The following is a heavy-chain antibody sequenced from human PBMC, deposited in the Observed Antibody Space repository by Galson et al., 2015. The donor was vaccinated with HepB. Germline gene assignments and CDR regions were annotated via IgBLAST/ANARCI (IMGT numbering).Heavy chain of an antibody. CDR3: AMGGGDSSWYSHKEAFDI. CDR2: VYYSGST. V-gene: IGHV4-59*01. J-gene: IGHJ3*02. D-gene: IGHD6-13*01. CDR1: GGSISSYY. Sequence: TLSLTCTVSGGSISSYYWSWIRQPPGKGLEWIGYVYYSGSTNYNPSLKSRVTISVDTSKIQFSLKLSSVTAADTAVYYCAMGGGDSSWYSHKEAFDIWGQGTMVTVSS.